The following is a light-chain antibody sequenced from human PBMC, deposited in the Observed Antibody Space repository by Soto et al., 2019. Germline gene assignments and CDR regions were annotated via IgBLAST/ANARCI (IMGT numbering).Light chain of an antibody. Sequence: DIVMTQSPDSLAVSLGERATINCKSSQSVLYSSDNRNYLAWYQHKPGQPPKLLIYWASTRESGVPDRFSGSGSRTDFTLTISSLQAEDVAVYYCQQYYSTPFTFGPGTKVDIK. V-gene: IGKV4-1*01. CDR1: QSVLYSSDNRNY. CDR3: QQYYSTPFT. CDR2: WAS. J-gene: IGKJ3*01.